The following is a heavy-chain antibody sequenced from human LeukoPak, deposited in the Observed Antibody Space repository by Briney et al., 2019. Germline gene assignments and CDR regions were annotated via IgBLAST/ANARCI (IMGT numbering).Heavy chain of an antibody. D-gene: IGHD1-26*01. CDR3: ATSRGSGSYSRGAFDI. V-gene: IGHV4-34*01. Sequence: PSETLSLTXAVYGGSFSGYYWSWIRQPPGKGLEWIGEINHSGSTNYNPSLKSRVTISVDTSKNQFSLKLSSVTAADTAVYYCATSRGSGSYSRGAFDIWGQGTMVTVSS. CDR1: GGSFSGYY. CDR2: INHSGST. J-gene: IGHJ3*02.